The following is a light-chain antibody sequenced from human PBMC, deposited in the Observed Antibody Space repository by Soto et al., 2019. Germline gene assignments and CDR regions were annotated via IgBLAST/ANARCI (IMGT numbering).Light chain of an antibody. V-gene: IGKV3-20*01. CDR2: GAS. CDR3: QQYGSSGT. Sequence: EIVLTQSPGTLSLSPGERATLSCRASQSVSNNYLAWYQQKPGQARRLLIYGASNRATGIPDRFSGSGSGTDFTLTISRLEPEDFAVYYCQQYGSSGTFGQGTKVDIQ. CDR1: QSVSNNY. J-gene: IGKJ1*01.